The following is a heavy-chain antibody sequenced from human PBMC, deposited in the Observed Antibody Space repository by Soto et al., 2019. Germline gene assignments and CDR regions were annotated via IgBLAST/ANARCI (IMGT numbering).Heavy chain of an antibody. CDR3: ARMTSGLYGDYYFDY. Sequence: ETLSVTCPVSGGSISSYYWSGIRQPPGKGLEWIGYIYYSGSTNYNPSLKSRVTISVDTSKNQFSLKLSSVTAADTAVYYCARMTSGLYGDYYFDYWGQGTLVTVYS. CDR2: IYYSGST. CDR1: GGSISSYY. D-gene: IGHD4-17*01. J-gene: IGHJ4*02. V-gene: IGHV4-59*01.